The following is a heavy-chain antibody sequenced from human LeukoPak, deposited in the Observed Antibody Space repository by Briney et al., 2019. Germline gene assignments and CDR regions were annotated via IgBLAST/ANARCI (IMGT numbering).Heavy chain of an antibody. CDR3: ARRPETTVVTPSFFDY. CDR1: GDSVSSNSAA. Sequence: SQTLSLTCAISGDSVSSNSAAWNWIRQSPSRGLEWLGRTYYRSKWYSDYAVSVKSRITINPDTSKNQFSLQLNSVTPEDTAVYYCARRPETTVVTPSFFDYWGQGTLVTVSS. J-gene: IGHJ4*02. V-gene: IGHV6-1*01. CDR2: TYYRSKWYS. D-gene: IGHD4-23*01.